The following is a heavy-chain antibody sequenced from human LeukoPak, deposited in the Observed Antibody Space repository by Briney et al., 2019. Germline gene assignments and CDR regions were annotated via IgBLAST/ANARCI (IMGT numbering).Heavy chain of an antibody. D-gene: IGHD3-10*01. CDR2: IYYSGST. Sequence: PSETLSLTCTVSGGSISSGGYYWSWIRQHPGKGLEWIGYIYYSGSTYYNPSLKSRVTISVDTSKNQFSLKLSSVTAADTAAYYCARDQEGGYYGSGSYFDYWGQGTLVTVSS. CDR1: GGSISSGGYY. V-gene: IGHV4-31*03. CDR3: ARDQEGGYYGSGSYFDY. J-gene: IGHJ4*02.